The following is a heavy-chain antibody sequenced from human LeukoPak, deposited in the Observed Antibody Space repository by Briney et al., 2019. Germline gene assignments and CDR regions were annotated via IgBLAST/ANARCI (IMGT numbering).Heavy chain of an antibody. CDR2: INHSGST. CDR3: ARYPYGSGSYYFDY. CDR1: GGSFSGYY. D-gene: IGHD3-10*01. Sequence: SETLSLTCAVYGGSFSGYYWSWIRQPPGKGLEWIGEINHSGSTNYNPSLKSRVTISVDTSKNQFSLKLSSVTAAGTAVYYCARYPYGSGSYYFDYWGQGTLVTVSS. V-gene: IGHV4-34*01. J-gene: IGHJ4*02.